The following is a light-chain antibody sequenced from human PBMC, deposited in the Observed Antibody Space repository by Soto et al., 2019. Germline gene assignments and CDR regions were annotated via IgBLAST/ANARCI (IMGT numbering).Light chain of an antibody. J-gene: IGKJ3*01. CDR2: GAS. CDR1: QTFSSSY. V-gene: IGKV3-20*01. Sequence: EIVVPQSPGALHLSPWEGATLSCRASQTFSSSYLAWYQQRPGQAPRLLLYGASSRATGIPDRFSGPVSGTDFARTISRLEPEDFAVYYCQHRGSSVPITFGPGTKVDIK. CDR3: QHRGSSVPIT.